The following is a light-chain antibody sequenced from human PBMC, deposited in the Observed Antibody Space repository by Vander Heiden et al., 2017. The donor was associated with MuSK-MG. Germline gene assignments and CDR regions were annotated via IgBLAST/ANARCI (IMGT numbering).Light chain of an antibody. V-gene: IGKV3-20*01. J-gene: IGKJ2*01. CDR1: QSVRNNY. Sequence: EIVLTHSPCTLPLAPGDRSAVTCRASQSVRNNYLTWYQQKPGQAPRLLIDGAARRATGMPERFGGYGTETEFTLTISRLEPEDFAVYYCQQSGSSPYTFGQGTKLEIK. CDR2: GAA. CDR3: QQSGSSPYT.